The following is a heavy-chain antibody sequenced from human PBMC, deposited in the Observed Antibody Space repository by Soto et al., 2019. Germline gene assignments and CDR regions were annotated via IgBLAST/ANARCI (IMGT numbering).Heavy chain of an antibody. CDR3: AKRRLNTITSLSDW. Sequence: PGGSLRLSCAASGFTLSSFWIHWFRQAPGKGLVWVSVIHGGGNSAYYADSVKGRFFISRDNSDNTLHLQMNSLRDDDTAIYYCAKRRLNTITSLSDWWGQGVQVTVSS. J-gene: IGHJ1*01. V-gene: IGHV3-NL1*01. CDR2: IHGGGNSA. CDR1: GFTLSSFW. D-gene: IGHD2-21*01.